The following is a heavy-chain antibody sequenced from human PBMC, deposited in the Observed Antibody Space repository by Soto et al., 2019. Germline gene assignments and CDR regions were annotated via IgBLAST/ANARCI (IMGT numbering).Heavy chain of an antibody. D-gene: IGHD3-10*01. CDR1: GGSFSGYY. J-gene: IGHJ6*02. CDR3: ARDVRYYGSGSYGYYYYYGMDV. CDR2: INHSGST. Sequence: SETLSLTCAVYGGSFSGYYWSWIRQPPGKGLEWIGEINHSGSTNYNPSLKSRVTISVDTSKNQFSLKLSSVTAADTAVYYCARDVRYYGSGSYGYYYYYGMDVWGQGLLVTVSS. V-gene: IGHV4-34*01.